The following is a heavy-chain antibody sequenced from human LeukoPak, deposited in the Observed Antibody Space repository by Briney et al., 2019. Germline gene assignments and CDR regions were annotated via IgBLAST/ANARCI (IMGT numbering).Heavy chain of an antibody. CDR3: AKDVGIAAAGDNWFDP. Sequence: PGGSLRLSCAASGFTFDDYAMHWVRQAPGKGLEWVSGISWNSGSIGYADSVKGRFTISRDNAKSSLYLQMNSLRAEDTALYYCAKDVGIAAAGDNWFDPWGQGTLVTVSS. CDR1: GFTFDDYA. CDR2: ISWNSGSI. J-gene: IGHJ5*02. V-gene: IGHV3-9*01. D-gene: IGHD6-13*01.